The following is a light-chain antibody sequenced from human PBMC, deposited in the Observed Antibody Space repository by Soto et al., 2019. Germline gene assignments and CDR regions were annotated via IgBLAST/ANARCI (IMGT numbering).Light chain of an antibody. V-gene: IGKV1-5*03. CDR2: KAS. J-gene: IGKJ1*01. CDR1: QSISSW. CDR3: QQYSSYLWT. Sequence: DIQMTQSPSTLSASVGDRVTITCRASQSISSWLAWYQQKPGRAPKLLIYKASTLESGVPSRFSVSGSGAEFTLTISSLQPDDFAVYYCQQYSSYLWTFGQGTKVDIK.